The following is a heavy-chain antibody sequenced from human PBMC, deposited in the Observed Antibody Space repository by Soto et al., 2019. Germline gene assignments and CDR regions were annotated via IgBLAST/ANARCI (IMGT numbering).Heavy chain of an antibody. CDR2: IIPIFGTA. CDR1: GFNLRYYG. J-gene: IGHJ5*02. D-gene: IGHD3-3*01. CDR3: ARVEDNWFDP. Sequence: ASVKVSCKASGFNLRYYGICWLRQAPGQGLEWMGGIIPIFGTANYAQKFQGRVTITADESTSTAYMELSSLRSEDTAVYYCARVEDNWFDPWGQGTLVTVSS. V-gene: IGHV1-69*13.